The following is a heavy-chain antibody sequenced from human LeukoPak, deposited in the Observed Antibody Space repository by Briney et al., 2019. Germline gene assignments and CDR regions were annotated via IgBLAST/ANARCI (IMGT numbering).Heavy chain of an antibody. CDR2: ISGSGGRT. V-gene: IGHV3-23*01. CDR3: ARAAAVSGAFRDNWFDP. D-gene: IGHD6-13*01. J-gene: IGHJ5*02. Sequence: GGSLRLSCAASGFTFSSYVMTWVRQAPGKGLEWVSSISGSGGRTYYADSVKGRFTISRDNSKDTLNLQMNSLRAEDTAVYYCARAAAVSGAFRDNWFDPWGQGTLVTVSS. CDR1: GFTFSSYV.